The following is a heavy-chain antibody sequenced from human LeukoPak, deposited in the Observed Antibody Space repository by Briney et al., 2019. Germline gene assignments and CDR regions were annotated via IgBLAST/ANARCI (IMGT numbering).Heavy chain of an antibody. Sequence: GASVKVSCKASGYTFTSYDINWVRQATGQGLEWMGWMNPNSGYTGYAQKFQGRVTITRNTSISTAYMELSSLRSEDTAVYYCARARRVTTSYYYYYYMDVWGKGTTVTVSS. CDR2: MNPNSGYT. CDR1: GYTFTSYD. J-gene: IGHJ6*03. D-gene: IGHD4-11*01. CDR3: ARARRVTTSYYYYYYMDV. V-gene: IGHV1-8*03.